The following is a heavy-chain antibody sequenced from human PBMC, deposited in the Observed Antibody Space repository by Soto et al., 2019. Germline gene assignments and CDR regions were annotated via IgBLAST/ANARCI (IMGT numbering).Heavy chain of an antibody. CDR3: VAAAYYGMDV. CDR1: GFTFSSYA. CDR2: ISYDGSNK. D-gene: IGHD6-13*01. V-gene: IGHV3-30-3*01. J-gene: IGHJ6*02. Sequence: GGALRLSCASSGFTFSSYAMHWLRQAPGKGLEGVAVISYDGSNKYYADSVKGRFTISRDNYKNTLYLQMNSLRAEDTAVYYCVAAAYYGMDVWGQGTTVTVSS.